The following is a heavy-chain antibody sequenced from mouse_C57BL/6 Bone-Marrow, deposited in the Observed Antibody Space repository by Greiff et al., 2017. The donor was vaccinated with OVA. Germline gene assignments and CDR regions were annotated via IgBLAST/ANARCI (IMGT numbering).Heavy chain of an antibody. V-gene: IGHV1-19*01. CDR2: INPYNGGT. J-gene: IGHJ3*01. CDR3: ASGFYGSSFFAY. CDR1: GYTFTDYY. Sequence: EVQLQQSGPVLVKPGASVKMSCKASGYTFTDYYMNWVKQSHGKSLEWIGVINPYNGGTSYNQKFKGKATLPVDKSSSTDYMKLNIMTSEDSAVYYCASGFYGSSFFAYWGQGTLVTVSA. D-gene: IGHD1-1*01.